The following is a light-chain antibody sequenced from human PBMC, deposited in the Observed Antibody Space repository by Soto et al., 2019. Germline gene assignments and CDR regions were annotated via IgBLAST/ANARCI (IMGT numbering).Light chain of an antibody. V-gene: IGLV2-14*01. CDR2: DVS. CDR3: SSYTSSSTGV. J-gene: IGLJ3*02. Sequence: QSVLTQPASVSGSPGQSITISCTGTSSDVGGYNYVSWYQQHPGKAPKLMIYDVSNRPSGVSNRFSGSKSGNTASLIISGLQAEDEADYYCSSYTSSSTGVFGGGTKLTVL. CDR1: SSDVGGYNY.